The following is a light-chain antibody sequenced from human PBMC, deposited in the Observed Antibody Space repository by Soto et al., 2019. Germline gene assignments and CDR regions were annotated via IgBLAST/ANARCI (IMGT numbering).Light chain of an antibody. V-gene: IGKV1-39*01. CDR3: QQSYSTPTIT. J-gene: IGKJ5*01. CDR1: QSINNY. Sequence: DIQMTQSPSSLSASVGARVTITCRASQSINNYLNWYQQKPGKAPKFLIYASSSLQSGVPSRFSGSGSGTDFTLTISSLQPEDFATYYCQQSYSTPTITFGQGTRLEIK. CDR2: ASS.